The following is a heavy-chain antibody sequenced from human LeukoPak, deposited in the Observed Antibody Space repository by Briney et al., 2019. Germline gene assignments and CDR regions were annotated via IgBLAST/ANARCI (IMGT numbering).Heavy chain of an antibody. CDR3: TRVGYIDEGIDY. Sequence: GGSLRLSCAASGFTFSSYWMSWVRQAPGKGLEWVSSISGSNSYIFYADSVKGRFTVSRDNAKNSLYLQMNSLRAEDTAIYYCTRVGYIDEGIDYWGQGTLVTVSS. V-gene: IGHV3-21*06. J-gene: IGHJ4*02. CDR2: ISGSNSYI. D-gene: IGHD5-24*01. CDR1: GFTFSSYW.